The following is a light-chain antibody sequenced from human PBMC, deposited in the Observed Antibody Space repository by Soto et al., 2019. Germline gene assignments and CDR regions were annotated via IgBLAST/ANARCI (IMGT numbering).Light chain of an antibody. Sequence: EIVLTQSPGTLSLSPGERATLSCSSSQSVSSNDLAWYQQKPGQAPRLLIYGASRRATGIPDRFSGSGSGTDFTFTISILEPEDFAVYYCQQYASSPRTFCQG. CDR2: GAS. J-gene: IGKJ1*01. CDR3: QQYASSPRT. V-gene: IGKV3-20*01. CDR1: QSVSSND.